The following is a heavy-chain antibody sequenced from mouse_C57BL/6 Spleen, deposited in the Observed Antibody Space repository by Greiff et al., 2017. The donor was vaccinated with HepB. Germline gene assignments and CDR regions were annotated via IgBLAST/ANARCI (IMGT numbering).Heavy chain of an antibody. D-gene: IGHD2-2*01. CDR1: GYTFTDYY. V-gene: IGHV1-19*01. Sequence: VQLQQSGPVLVKPGASVKMSCKASGYTFTDYYMNWVKQSHGKSLEWIGVINPYNGGTSYNQKFKGKATLTVDKSSSTAYMELNSLTSEDSAVYYCAGGGYDVGAMDYWGQGTSVTVSS. J-gene: IGHJ4*01. CDR3: AGGGYDVGAMDY. CDR2: INPYNGGT.